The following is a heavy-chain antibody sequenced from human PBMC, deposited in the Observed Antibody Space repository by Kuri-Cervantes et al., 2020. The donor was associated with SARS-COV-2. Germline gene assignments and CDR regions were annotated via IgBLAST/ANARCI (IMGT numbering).Heavy chain of an antibody. CDR1: GYSISSSSYY. J-gene: IGHJ6*03. Sequence: GSLRLSCTVSGYSISSSSYYWGWIRQPPGKGLEWIGSIYYSGSTYYNPSLKSRVTISVDTSKNQFSLKLSSVTAADTAVYYCARRYYYMDVWGKGTTVTVSS. CDR2: IYYSGST. CDR3: ARRYYYMDV. V-gene: IGHV4-39*01.